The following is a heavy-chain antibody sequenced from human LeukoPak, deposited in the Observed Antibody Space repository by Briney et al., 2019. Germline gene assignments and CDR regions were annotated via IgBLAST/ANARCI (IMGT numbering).Heavy chain of an antibody. CDR3: ARDHSSSCSDY. J-gene: IGHJ4*02. D-gene: IGHD6-6*01. V-gene: IGHV3-21*01. Sequence: PGGSLRLSCAASGFTFSSYSMNWVRQAPGKGLEWVSSISSSSSYIYYPDSVKDRFTISRDNAKNSMYLQMNSLRAEDTAVYYCARDHSSSCSDYWGQGTLVTVSS. CDR2: ISSSSSYI. CDR1: GFTFSSYS.